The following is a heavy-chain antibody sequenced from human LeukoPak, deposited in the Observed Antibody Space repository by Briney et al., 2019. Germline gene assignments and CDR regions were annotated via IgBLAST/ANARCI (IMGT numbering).Heavy chain of an antibody. CDR1: GYTFTGYY. D-gene: IGHD2-2*01. CDR3: ARVGYCSSTSCSGDY. V-gene: IGHV1-2*02. J-gene: IGHJ4*02. Sequence: ASVKVSCKASGYTFTGYYMHWVRQAPGQGLERMGWINPNSGGTNYAQKFQGRVTMTRDTSISTAYMELSRLRSDDTAVYYCARVGYCSSTSCSGDYWGQGTLVTVSS. CDR2: INPNSGGT.